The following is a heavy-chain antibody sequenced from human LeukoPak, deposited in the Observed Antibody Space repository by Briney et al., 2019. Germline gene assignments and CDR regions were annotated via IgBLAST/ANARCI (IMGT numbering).Heavy chain of an antibody. Sequence: SETLSLTCAVYGGSFSGYYWSWIRQPPGKGLEWIGEINHSGSTNYNPSLKSRVTISVDTSKNQFSLKLSSVTAADTAVYYCARPLLRIGHDFWSGSSDAFDIWGQGTMVTVSS. J-gene: IGHJ3*02. CDR1: GGSFSGYY. CDR2: INHSGST. D-gene: IGHD3-3*01. V-gene: IGHV4-34*01. CDR3: ARPLLRIGHDFWSGSSDAFDI.